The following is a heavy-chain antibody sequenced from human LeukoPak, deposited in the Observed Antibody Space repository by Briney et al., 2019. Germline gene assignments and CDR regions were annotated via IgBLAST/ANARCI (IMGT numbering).Heavy chain of an antibody. Sequence: GASVKVSCRASGYTFTDYYIHWVRRAPGQGLEWMGWVDPRSGITKCTQKFQGRVTMTRDTSINTVYVDLSGLTFDDTAVYYCATDNYGMLDYWGQGTLVTVCS. CDR1: GYTFTDYY. J-gene: IGHJ4*02. CDR2: VDPRSGIT. D-gene: IGHD3-9*01. V-gene: IGHV1-2*02. CDR3: ATDNYGMLDY.